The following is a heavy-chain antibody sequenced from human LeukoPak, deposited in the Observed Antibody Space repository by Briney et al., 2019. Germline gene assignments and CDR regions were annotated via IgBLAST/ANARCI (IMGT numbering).Heavy chain of an antibody. CDR2: IYYSGST. J-gene: IGHJ4*02. CDR3: ARAAYSGSYHSDY. CDR1: GGSVNSGSYY. V-gene: IGHV4-61*01. Sequence: KPSETLSLTCTVSGGSVNSGSYYWNWIRQPLGKGLEWIGYIYYSGSTNYSPSLKSRVTISVDTSKNQFSLKLSSVTAADTAVYYCARAAYSGSYHSDYWGQGTLVTVSS. D-gene: IGHD1-26*01.